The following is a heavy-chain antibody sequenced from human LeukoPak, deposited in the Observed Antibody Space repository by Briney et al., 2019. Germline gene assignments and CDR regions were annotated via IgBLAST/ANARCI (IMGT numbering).Heavy chain of an antibody. J-gene: IGHJ4*02. CDR3: ARAVGPSDY. CDR2: IWYDGSNK. CDR1: GFTFSTYG. V-gene: IGHV3-33*01. Sequence: PGGSLRLSCTASGFTFSTYGMHWLRQAPGKGLEWVAVIWYDGSNKYYADSVKGRFTISRDNSKNTLYLQMNSLRAEGTAVYYCARAVGPSDYWGQGTLVTVSS.